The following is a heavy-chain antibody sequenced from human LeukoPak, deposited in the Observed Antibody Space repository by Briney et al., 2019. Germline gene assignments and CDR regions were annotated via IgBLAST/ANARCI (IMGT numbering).Heavy chain of an antibody. CDR3: ARGYRGSYSDAFDI. D-gene: IGHD1-26*01. V-gene: IGHV7-4-1*02. CDR1: GYTFTSYA. J-gene: IGHJ3*02. CDR2: INTNTGNP. Sequence: ASVKVSCKASGYTFTSYAMNWVRQAPGQGLEWMGWINTNTGNPTYAQGFTGRFVFSLDTSVSTAYLQISSLKAEDTAVYYCARGYRGSYSDAFDIWGQGTMVTVSS.